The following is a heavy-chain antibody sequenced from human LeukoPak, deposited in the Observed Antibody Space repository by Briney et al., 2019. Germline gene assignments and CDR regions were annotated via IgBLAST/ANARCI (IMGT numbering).Heavy chain of an antibody. J-gene: IGHJ4*02. CDR2: ISGSGGST. CDR3: ANQYYYGSGSPKRRYYFDY. D-gene: IGHD3-10*01. CDR1: GFTFSSYA. Sequence: GSLRLSCAASGFTFSSYAMSWVRQAPGKGLEWVSAISGSGGSTYYADSVKGRFTISRDNSKNTLYLQMNSLRAEDTAVYYCANQYYYGSGSPKRRYYFDYWGQGTLVTVSS. V-gene: IGHV3-23*01.